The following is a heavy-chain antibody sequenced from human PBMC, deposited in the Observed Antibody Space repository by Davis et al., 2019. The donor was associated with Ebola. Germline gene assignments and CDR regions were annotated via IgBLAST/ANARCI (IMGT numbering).Heavy chain of an antibody. CDR1: GGTFSSYA. CDR3: ARNLYCSGGSCYHWYFDL. Sequence: SVKVSCKASGGTFSSYAISWVRQAPGQGLEWMGGIIPIFGTANYAQKFQGRVTITADESTSTAYMELSSLRSEDTAVYYCARNLYCSGGSCYHWYFDLWGRGTLVTVSS. V-gene: IGHV1-69*13. D-gene: IGHD2-15*01. CDR2: IIPIFGTA. J-gene: IGHJ2*01.